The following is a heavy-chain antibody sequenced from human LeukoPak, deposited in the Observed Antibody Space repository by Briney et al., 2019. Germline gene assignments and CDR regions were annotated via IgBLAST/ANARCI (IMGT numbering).Heavy chain of an antibody. J-gene: IGHJ3*02. CDR2: INWNGGST. Sequence: GGSLRLSCAASGFTFDDYGMSWVRQAPGKGLEWVSGINWNGGSTGYADSVKGRFTISRDNAKNSLYLQMTSLRAEDTALYYCAREGYGDYRHDAFDIWGQGTMVTVSS. CDR1: GFTFDDYG. D-gene: IGHD4-17*01. V-gene: IGHV3-20*04. CDR3: AREGYGDYRHDAFDI.